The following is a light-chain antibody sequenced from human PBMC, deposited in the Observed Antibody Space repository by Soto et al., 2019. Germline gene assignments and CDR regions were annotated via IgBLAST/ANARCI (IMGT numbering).Light chain of an antibody. CDR2: YAS. J-gene: IGKJ4*01. CDR1: QTFRNNY. V-gene: IGKV3-20*01. Sequence: EFGLTQSPATLSLSPGERATLSCRASQTFRNNYLAWYQQKPGQAPGVLNYYASSRDTGIPYRFSGGGSGTDFTLTISSLEPEDFAVYYCQQFSSDPLTFGGGTKVEIK. CDR3: QQFSSDPLT.